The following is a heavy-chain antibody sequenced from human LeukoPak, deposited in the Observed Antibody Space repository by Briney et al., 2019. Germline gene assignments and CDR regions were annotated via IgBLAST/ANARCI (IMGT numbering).Heavy chain of an antibody. CDR3: VKLWAN. D-gene: IGHD3-10*01. CDR2: TSSNGGIT. V-gene: IGHV3-64D*09. J-gene: IGHJ4*02. Sequence: PGGSLRLSCSASGFPFSSYLMHWVRQAPGKGLEYVSGTSSNGGITYYADSVKGRFTISRDNSKNTLYLQMSSLRAEDTAVYYRVKLWANWGQGTLVTVSS. CDR1: GFPFSSYL.